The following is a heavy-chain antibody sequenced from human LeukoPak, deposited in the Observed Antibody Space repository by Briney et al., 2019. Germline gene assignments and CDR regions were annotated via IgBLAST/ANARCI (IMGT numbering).Heavy chain of an antibody. J-gene: IGHJ4*02. CDR3: ARGPYSSSYYFDY. Sequence: ASVKVSCKASGGTFSSYAISWVRQATGQGLEWMGWMNPNSGNTGYAQKFQGRVTMTRNTSISTAYMELSSLRSEDTAVYYCARGPYSSSYYFDYWGQGTLVTVSS. CDR1: GGTFSSYA. CDR2: MNPNSGNT. V-gene: IGHV1-8*02. D-gene: IGHD6-6*01.